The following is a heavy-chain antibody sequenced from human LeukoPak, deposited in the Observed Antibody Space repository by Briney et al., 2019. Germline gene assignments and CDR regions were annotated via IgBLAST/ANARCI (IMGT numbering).Heavy chain of an antibody. Sequence: GGSLRLSCAASGFSFSKYWMNWVRQAPGKGLEWVATTSQDGSQKYLADFVKGRFTISRDNARNSLYLQMSSLRGDDTAVYYCVRSKVVAEAGKSWFDPWGQGTRVTVTS. CDR1: GFSFSKYW. CDR3: VRSKVVAEAGKSWFDP. CDR2: TSQDGSQK. V-gene: IGHV3-7*01. J-gene: IGHJ5*01. D-gene: IGHD6-13*01.